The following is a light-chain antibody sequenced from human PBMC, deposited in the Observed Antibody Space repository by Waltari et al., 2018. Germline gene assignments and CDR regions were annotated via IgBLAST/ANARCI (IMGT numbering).Light chain of an antibody. J-gene: IGKJ4*01. CDR1: QDILYGSNNDNY. Sequence: MVLTQSPNSLAVSLAGRATITCKSSQDILYGSNNDNYFTWYQQKPGQPPRVLIYWASTRESGVPDRFSGSGSGTDFTLTISSLQAEDVAVYYCQQYFSFPPTFGGGTKVEIK. CDR2: WAS. V-gene: IGKV4-1*01. CDR3: QQYFSFPPT.